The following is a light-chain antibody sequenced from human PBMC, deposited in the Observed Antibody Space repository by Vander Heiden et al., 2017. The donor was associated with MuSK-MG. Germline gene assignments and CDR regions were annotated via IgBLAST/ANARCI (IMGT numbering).Light chain of an antibody. J-gene: IGKJ1*01. CDR1: QSVSSY. CDR3: QQRSNWPVT. CDR2: DAS. V-gene: IGKV3-11*01. Sequence: EIVLTQSPATLSLSPGERATLSCRASQSVSSYLGWYQQKPRQAPRLLIYDASNRATGIPARFSGSGSGTDFTLTISSLEPEDFAVYYCQQRSNWPVTFGQGTKVEIK.